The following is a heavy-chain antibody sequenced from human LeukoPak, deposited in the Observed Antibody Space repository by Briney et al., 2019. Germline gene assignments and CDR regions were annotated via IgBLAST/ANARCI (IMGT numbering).Heavy chain of an antibody. J-gene: IGHJ4*02. CDR3: AKDLGRYRNNFFDY. D-gene: IGHD1-26*01. Sequence: PGGSLRLSCAASGFTFTNYAMSWVRQAPGKGLEWVSDISGSGDFTYYADSVKGRFTISRDKSKNTLYLQMNSLRAEDTAVYYCAKDLGRYRNNFFDYWGQGNLVTVSS. V-gene: IGHV3-23*01. CDR1: GFTFTNYA. CDR2: ISGSGDFT.